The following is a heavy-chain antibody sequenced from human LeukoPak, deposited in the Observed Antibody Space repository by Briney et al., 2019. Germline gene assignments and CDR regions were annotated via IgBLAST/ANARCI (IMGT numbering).Heavy chain of an antibody. V-gene: IGHV1-2*02. Sequence: ASVKVSCKASGYTFTGYYMHWVRQAPGQGREWMGWINPNSGGTNYAQKFQGRVTMTRDTSISTAYMELSRLRSDDTAVYYCARLLVGATTKGDDYWGQGTLVTVSS. J-gene: IGHJ4*02. D-gene: IGHD1-26*01. CDR2: INPNSGGT. CDR1: GYTFTGYY. CDR3: ARLLVGATTKGDDY.